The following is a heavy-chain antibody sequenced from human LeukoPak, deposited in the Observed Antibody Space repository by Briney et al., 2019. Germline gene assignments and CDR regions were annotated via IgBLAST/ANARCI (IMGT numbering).Heavy chain of an antibody. Sequence: PGGSLRLSCAASGFTFSTYWMHWVRQPPGKGLEWVSRILPDGSDANYADSVQGRFIISRDNAKNTLYLQMNSLKAEDTAVYFCARFAAVTAGDFWGQGALVTLSS. D-gene: IGHD4-23*01. CDR1: GFTFSTYW. CDR3: ARFAAVTAGDF. V-gene: IGHV3-74*01. J-gene: IGHJ4*02. CDR2: ILPDGSDA.